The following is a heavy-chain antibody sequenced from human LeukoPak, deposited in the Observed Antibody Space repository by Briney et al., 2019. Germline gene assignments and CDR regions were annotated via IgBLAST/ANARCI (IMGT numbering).Heavy chain of an antibody. CDR2: ISSNGGST. Sequence: GGSLRLSCAASGFTFSSYAMHWVRQAPGKGLEYVSAISSNGGSTCYADSVKGRFTISRDNSKNTLYLQMGSLRAEDMAVYYCARGRRCSSTSCYAGHFDYWGQGTLVTVSS. J-gene: IGHJ4*02. V-gene: IGHV3-64*02. CDR3: ARGRRCSSTSCYAGHFDY. CDR1: GFTFSSYA. D-gene: IGHD2-2*01.